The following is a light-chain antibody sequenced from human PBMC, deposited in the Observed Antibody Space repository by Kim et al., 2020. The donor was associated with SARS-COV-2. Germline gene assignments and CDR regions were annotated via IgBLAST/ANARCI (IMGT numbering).Light chain of an antibody. CDR2: GKN. J-gene: IGLJ3*02. Sequence: LGQTVRITCQGDSLRSYYASWYQQKPGQAPVLVIYGKNSRPSGIPDRFSGSSSGNTASLTITGAQAEDEADFYCNSRDSSGNHHWVFGGGTKLTVL. V-gene: IGLV3-19*01. CDR1: SLRSYY. CDR3: NSRDSSGNHHWV.